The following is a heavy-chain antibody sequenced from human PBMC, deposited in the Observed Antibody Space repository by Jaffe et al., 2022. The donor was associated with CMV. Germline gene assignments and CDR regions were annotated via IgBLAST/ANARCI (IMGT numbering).Heavy chain of an antibody. CDR1: GFTFDDYG. D-gene: IGHD4-17*01. Sequence: EVQLVESGGGVVRPGGSLRLSCTASGFTFDDYGMSWVRQVPGKGLEWVSGITWNGGSTNFADSVKGRFTISRDNAKNTLYLQMSNLGVEDTALYHCAREEYFGDYLYFDYWGQGVLVTVSS. J-gene: IGHJ4*02. CDR3: AREEYFGDYLYFDY. V-gene: IGHV3-20*01. CDR2: ITWNGGST.